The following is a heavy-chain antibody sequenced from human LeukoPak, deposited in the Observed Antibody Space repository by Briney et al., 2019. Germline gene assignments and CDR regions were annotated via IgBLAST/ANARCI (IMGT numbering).Heavy chain of an antibody. CDR2: IKQDGSEK. J-gene: IGHJ4*02. CDR1: GFTFSSYG. D-gene: IGHD1-26*01. V-gene: IGHV3-7*01. Sequence: PGGTLRLSCAASGFTFSSYGMSWVRQAPGKGLEWVANIKQDGSEKYYVDSVKGRFTISRDNAKNSLYLQMNSLRAEDTAVYYCARDTPLGELPGVSDYWGQGTLVTVSS. CDR3: ARDTPLGELPGVSDY.